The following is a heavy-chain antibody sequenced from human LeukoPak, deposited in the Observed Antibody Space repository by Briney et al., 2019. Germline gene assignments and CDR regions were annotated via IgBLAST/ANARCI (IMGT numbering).Heavy chain of an antibody. CDR2: IHNSGST. CDR1: GGSINSNNW. CDR3: AFGDYYRLDP. Sequence: SGTLSFTCAVSGGSINSNNWWSWVRQSPGKGLEWIGEIHNSGSTNYNPSLKSRLTLSIDNSKNQFSLTLSSVTAADTAVYYCAFGDYYRLDPWGQGTLVTVSS. D-gene: IGHD3-16*02. V-gene: IGHV4-4*02. J-gene: IGHJ5*02.